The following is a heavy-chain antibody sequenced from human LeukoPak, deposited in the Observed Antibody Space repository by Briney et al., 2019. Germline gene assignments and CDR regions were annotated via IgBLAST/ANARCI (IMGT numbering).Heavy chain of an antibody. CDR1: GIPFTSYA. CDR2: INHSGST. J-gene: IGHJ5*02. Sequence: GTLRLSCAASGIPFTSYALSWIRQPPGKGLEWFGEINHSGSTNYNPSLKSRVTISVDTSKNQFSLKLSSVTAADTAVYYCARHRPYSSSWYLFDWFDPWGQGTLVTVSS. V-gene: IGHV4-34*01. CDR3: ARHRPYSSSWYLFDWFDP. D-gene: IGHD6-13*01.